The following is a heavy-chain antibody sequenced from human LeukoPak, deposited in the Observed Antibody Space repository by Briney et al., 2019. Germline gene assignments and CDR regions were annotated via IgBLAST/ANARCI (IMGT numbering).Heavy chain of an antibody. CDR3: ARGGITIFGVVSYMDV. CDR1: GFTFSSYG. CDR2: IRYDGSNK. J-gene: IGHJ6*03. V-gene: IGHV3-30*02. Sequence: GGSLRLSCAASGFTFSSYGMHWVRQAPGKGLEWAAFIRYDGSNKYYADSVKGRFTISRDNAKNSLYLQMNSLRAEDTALYYCARGGITIFGVVSYMDVWGKGTTVTVSS. D-gene: IGHD3-3*01.